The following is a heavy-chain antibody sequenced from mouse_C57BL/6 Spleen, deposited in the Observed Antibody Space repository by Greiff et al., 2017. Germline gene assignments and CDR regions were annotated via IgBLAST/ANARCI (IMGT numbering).Heavy chain of an antibody. J-gene: IGHJ2*01. CDR1: GFTFSDYG. Sequence: EVKLVESGGGLVKPGGSLKLSCAASGFTFSDYGMHWVRQAPEKGLEWVAYISSGSSTIYYADTVKGRFTISRDNAKNTLVLQMTSLRSEDTAMYYCARATTVVAPDYWGQGTTLTVSS. D-gene: IGHD1-1*01. CDR2: ISSGSSTI. CDR3: ARATTVVAPDY. V-gene: IGHV5-17*01.